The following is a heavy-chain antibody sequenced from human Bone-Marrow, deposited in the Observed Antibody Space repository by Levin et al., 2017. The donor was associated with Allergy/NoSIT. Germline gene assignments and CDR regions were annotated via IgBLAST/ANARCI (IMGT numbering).Heavy chain of an antibody. Sequence: GGSLRLSCAASGFTFSTYGMHWVRQAPGKGLEWVALISYDGSNKYYADSVKGRFTISRDNSKNTLSLQMNSLRASDTAVYYCAKDRWRNPRRDYYGMDVWGQGTTVSVSS. V-gene: IGHV3-30*18. J-gene: IGHJ6*01. CDR1: GFTFSTYG. CDR3: AKDRWRNPRRDYYGMDV. D-gene: IGHD4-23*01. CDR2: ISYDGSNK.